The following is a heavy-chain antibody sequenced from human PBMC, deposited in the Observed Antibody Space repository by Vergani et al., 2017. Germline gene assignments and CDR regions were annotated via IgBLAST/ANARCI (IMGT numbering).Heavy chain of an antibody. J-gene: IGHJ5*02. CDR1: GFTSSYYG. CDR2: ISYDGTQK. CDR3: ARGNNDGSGTYVDP. Sequence: QVHLVESGGGVVQPGRSLRLSCVVSGFTSSYYGMHWVRQPPGKGLEWAAVISYDGTQKYYADSVKCRVTISSDTSKNTLHLQINNLRVEDTAVYYCARGNNDGSGTYVDPWGQGTLVTVSS. V-gene: IGHV3-30*03. D-gene: IGHD3-10*01.